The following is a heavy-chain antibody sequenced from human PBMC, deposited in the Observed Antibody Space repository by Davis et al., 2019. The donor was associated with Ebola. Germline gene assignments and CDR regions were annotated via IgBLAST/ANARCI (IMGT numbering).Heavy chain of an antibody. V-gene: IGHV3-30*18. CDR3: AKDYRQLGDSSGYYDY. J-gene: IGHJ4*02. Sequence: SLKISCAASGFTFSSNGMHWVRQAPGKGLKWVAVISYDGSNKYYAASMKGLFTISRDNSKNTLYRQMNSLMAEDTAVYYCAKDYRQLGDSSGYYDYWGQRTLVTVSS. D-gene: IGHD3-22*01. CDR1: GFTFSSNG. CDR2: ISYDGSNK.